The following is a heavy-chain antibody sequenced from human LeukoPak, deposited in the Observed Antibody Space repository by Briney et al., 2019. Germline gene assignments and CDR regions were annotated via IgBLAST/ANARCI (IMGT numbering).Heavy chain of an antibody. CDR3: VTTYYDSSGYFFPFDY. D-gene: IGHD3-22*01. J-gene: IGHJ4*02. Sequence: PGGSLRFSCSASGFTFSSYAMHWVRQAPGKGLEYVSAISSNGGSTYYADSVKGRFTISRDNSKNTLYLQMSSLRAEDTAVYYCVTTYYDSSGYFFPFDYWGQGTLVTVSS. CDR2: ISSNGGST. V-gene: IGHV3-64D*06. CDR1: GFTFSSYA.